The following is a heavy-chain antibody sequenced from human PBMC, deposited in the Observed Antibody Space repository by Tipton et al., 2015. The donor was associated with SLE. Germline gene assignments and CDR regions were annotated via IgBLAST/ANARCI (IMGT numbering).Heavy chain of an antibody. CDR2: LSYSGST. V-gene: IGHV4-61*01. CDR3: ARYNGGGSVDY. Sequence: TLSLTCSVSGGSVSNYTYYWSWIRQSPEKGLEWIGYLSYSGSTNYNPSLESRVTISVDTSKNQFSLNLSSVSAADTAIYYCARYNGGGSVDYWGQGILVTVSP. J-gene: IGHJ4*02. D-gene: IGHD2-8*01. CDR1: GGSVSNYTYY.